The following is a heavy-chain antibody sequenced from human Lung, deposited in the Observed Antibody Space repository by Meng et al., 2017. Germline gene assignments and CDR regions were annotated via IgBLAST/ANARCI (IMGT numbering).Heavy chain of an antibody. Sequence: EVQLGEAGGGLVKPGGSLRLSCAASGFIFSSYSMNWVRQAPGKGLEWVSSFTSSTSYIYYADSVKGRFTISRDNAKNSLYLQMSSLRAEDTAVYYCARDLYYYDNSGPIDYWGQGTLVTVSS. CDR1: GFIFSSYS. V-gene: IGHV3-21*01. J-gene: IGHJ4*02. CDR2: FTSSTSYI. CDR3: ARDLYYYDNSGPIDY. D-gene: IGHD3-22*01.